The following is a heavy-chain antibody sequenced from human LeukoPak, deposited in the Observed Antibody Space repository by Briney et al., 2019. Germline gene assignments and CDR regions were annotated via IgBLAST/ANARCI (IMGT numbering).Heavy chain of an antibody. CDR3: ARDATGSSSPPNNWFDP. D-gene: IGHD6-13*01. CDR2: IYYSGST. Sequence: KTSETLSLTCTVSGGSISSSSYYWGWIRQPPGKGLEWIGSIYYSGSTYYNPSPKSRVTISVDTSKNQFSLKLSSVTAADTAVYYCARDATGSSSPPNNWFDPWGQGTLVSVSS. J-gene: IGHJ5*02. V-gene: IGHV4-39*07. CDR1: GGSISSSSYY.